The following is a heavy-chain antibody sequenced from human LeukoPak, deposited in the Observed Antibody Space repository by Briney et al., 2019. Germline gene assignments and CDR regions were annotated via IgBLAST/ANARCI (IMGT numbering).Heavy chain of an antibody. Sequence: GGSLRLSCAASGFTFSSYAMSWVRQAPGKGLEWVSAISGSGGNTYYADSVKGRFTISRDNSKNTLYLQMNSLRAEDTAVYYCAKDRGIIVVVPVDAFDIWGQGTMVTASS. D-gene: IGHD2-2*01. V-gene: IGHV3-23*01. CDR3: AKDRGIIVVVPVDAFDI. CDR2: ISGSGGNT. J-gene: IGHJ3*02. CDR1: GFTFSSYA.